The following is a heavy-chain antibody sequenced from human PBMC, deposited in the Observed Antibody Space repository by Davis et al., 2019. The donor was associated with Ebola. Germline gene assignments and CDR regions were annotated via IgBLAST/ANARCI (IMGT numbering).Heavy chain of an antibody. CDR3: ARGAGYCSGGSCYSRSKNNFDY. V-gene: IGHV1-46*01. D-gene: IGHD2-15*01. CDR1: GYTFTSYY. J-gene: IGHJ4*02. Sequence: AASVNVSCKASGYTFTSYYMHWVRQLPGHGLEWMGIINPSGGSTRYAQKFQGRVTMTRDTSTSTVYMELSSLRSEDTAVYYCARGAGYCSGGSCYSRSKNNFDYWGQGTLVTVSS. CDR2: INPSGGST.